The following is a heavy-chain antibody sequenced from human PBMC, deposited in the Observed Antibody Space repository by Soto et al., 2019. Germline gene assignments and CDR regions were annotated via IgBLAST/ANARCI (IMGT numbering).Heavy chain of an antibody. V-gene: IGHV1-69*06. CDR2: IIPIFGTA. CDR3: ASIVSRAAAAFDY. D-gene: IGHD6-13*01. CDR1: GGTFSSYA. Sequence: SVKVSCKASGGTFSSYAISWVRQAPGQGLEWMGGIIPIFGTANYAQKFQGRVTITADKSTSTAYMELSSLRSEDTAVYYCASIVSRAAAAFDYGGQGTLVTVSS. J-gene: IGHJ4*02.